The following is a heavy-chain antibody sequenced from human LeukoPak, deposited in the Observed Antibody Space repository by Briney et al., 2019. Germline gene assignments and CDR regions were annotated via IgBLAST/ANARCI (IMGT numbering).Heavy chain of an antibody. J-gene: IGHJ3*02. Sequence: GGSLRLSCATSGFTFRNDWVTWVRPAQGKGLEWVANINKDGSKKKYVDSVKGRFTISRDNTKNSVFLQMNSLRAEDTAIYYCARDTSPSSRSSYFDALDMWGQGTMVTVSS. CDR2: INKDGSKK. D-gene: IGHD6-13*01. CDR1: GFTFRNDW. CDR3: ARDTSPSSRSSYFDALDM. V-gene: IGHV3-7*01.